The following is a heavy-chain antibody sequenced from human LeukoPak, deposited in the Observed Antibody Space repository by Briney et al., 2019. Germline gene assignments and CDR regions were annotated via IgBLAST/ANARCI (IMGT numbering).Heavy chain of an antibody. CDR3: ARISFGKSDY. Sequence: SETLPLACTVSGGSISSGGYYWSWIRQHPGKGLEWIGYIYYSGSTYYNPSLKSRVTISVDTSKNQFSLKLSSVTAADTAVYYCARISFGKSDYWGQGTLVTVSS. V-gene: IGHV4-31*03. CDR2: IYYSGST. J-gene: IGHJ4*02. D-gene: IGHD3-3*01. CDR1: GGSISSGGYY.